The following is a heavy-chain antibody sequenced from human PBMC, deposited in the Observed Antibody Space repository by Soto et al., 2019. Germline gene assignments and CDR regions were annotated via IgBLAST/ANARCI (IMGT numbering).Heavy chain of an antibody. CDR1: GGSISSYY. V-gene: IGHV4-59*01. J-gene: IGHJ2*01. Sequence: QVQLQESGPGLVKPSETLSLTCTVSGGSISSYYWSWIRQPPGKGLEWIGYIYYSGSTNYNPSLKSRVTISVDTSKNQFSLKLSSVTAADTAVYYCASATYYCDSSGSEGYWYFDLWGRGTLVTVSS. CDR3: ASATYYCDSSGSEGYWYFDL. D-gene: IGHD3-22*01. CDR2: IYYSGST.